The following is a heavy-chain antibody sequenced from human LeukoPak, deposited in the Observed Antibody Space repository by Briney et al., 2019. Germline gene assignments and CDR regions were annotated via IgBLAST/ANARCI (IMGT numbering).Heavy chain of an antibody. V-gene: IGHV3-23*01. D-gene: IGHD3-10*01. Sequence: GGSLRLSCAASGFTLTSNPMTWARKAPGKGLEWVSAISGSGGSTYYADSVKGRFTISRDNSKNTLYLQMNSLRAEDTAVYYCAKSGSYQTFDYWGQGTLVTVSS. J-gene: IGHJ4*02. CDR3: AKSGSYQTFDY. CDR1: GFTLTSNP. CDR2: ISGSGGST.